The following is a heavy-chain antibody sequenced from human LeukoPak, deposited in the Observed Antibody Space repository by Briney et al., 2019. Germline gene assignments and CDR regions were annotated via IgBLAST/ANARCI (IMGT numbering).Heavy chain of an antibody. J-gene: IGHJ4*02. CDR3: AKVKKYSYYYGSGTAFPFDY. CDR2: ISGSGGST. D-gene: IGHD3-10*01. V-gene: IGHV3-23*01. Sequence: GGSLRLSCAASGFTFSSYAMSWVRQAPGKGLEWVSAISGSGGSTYYADSVKGRFTISRDNSKNTLYLQMNSLRAEDTAVYYCAKVKKYSYYYGSGTAFPFDYWGQGTLVTVSS. CDR1: GFTFSSYA.